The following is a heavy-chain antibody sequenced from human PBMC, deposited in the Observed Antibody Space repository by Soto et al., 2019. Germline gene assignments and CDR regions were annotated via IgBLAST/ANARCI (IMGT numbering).Heavy chain of an antibody. CDR1: GGSISSGGYY. CDR3: ARVPEGSGSYRYYYYYYMDV. V-gene: IGHV4-31*03. D-gene: IGHD3-10*01. J-gene: IGHJ6*03. CDR2: IYYTGST. Sequence: QVQLQESGPGLVKPSQTLSLTCTVSGGSISSGGYYWSWIRQHPGKGLEWIAYIYYTGSTYYNPCLKSRLTISVDTSKNQFSLRLSSVTAADTAVYYCARVPEGSGSYRYYYYYYMDVWGKGTTVTVSS.